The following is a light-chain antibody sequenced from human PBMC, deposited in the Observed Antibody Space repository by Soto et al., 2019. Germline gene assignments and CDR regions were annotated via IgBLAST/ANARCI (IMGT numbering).Light chain of an antibody. V-gene: IGKV3-11*01. CDR1: QRVAKF. J-gene: IGKJ4*01. CDR3: QQRTNWPLT. CDR2: DAS. Sequence: EIVLTQSPDTLSLSPGEIATLSCRASQRVAKFLAWYQQQGGQAPRLLIFDASTRANGVPGRFNGSGSGTAFTLTMSSLEPEDSAVFSWQQRTNWPLTSGGGTQVEVK.